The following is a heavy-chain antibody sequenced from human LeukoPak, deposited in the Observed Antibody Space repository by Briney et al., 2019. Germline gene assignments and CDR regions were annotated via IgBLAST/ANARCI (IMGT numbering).Heavy chain of an antibody. J-gene: IGHJ3*02. Sequence: SETLSLTCSVCGGSMNYYFWSWVRQAPGTGLEWIGYIYDDGSTNHNPSLKGRVTISIDTSKNSFSLKLRSVTAADTAVYYCTRARRSGYAHAIDIWGQGTMVTVSS. CDR3: TRARRSGYAHAIDI. CDR1: GGSMNYYF. V-gene: IGHV4-59*01. D-gene: IGHD5-12*01. CDR2: IYDDGST.